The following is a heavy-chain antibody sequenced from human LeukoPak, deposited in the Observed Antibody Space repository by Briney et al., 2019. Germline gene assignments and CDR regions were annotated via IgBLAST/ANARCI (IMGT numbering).Heavy chain of an antibody. J-gene: IGHJ4*02. D-gene: IGHD6-13*01. CDR2: INTNTGNP. CDR3: ARAIIAAAGMGAY. CDR1: GYTFTGYY. V-gene: IGHV7-4-1*02. Sequence: ASVKVSCKATGYTFTGYYMHWVRQAPGQGLEWMGWINTNTGNPTYAQGFTGRFVFSLDTSVSTAYLQISSLKAEDTAVYYCARAIIAAAGMGAYWGQGTLVTVSS.